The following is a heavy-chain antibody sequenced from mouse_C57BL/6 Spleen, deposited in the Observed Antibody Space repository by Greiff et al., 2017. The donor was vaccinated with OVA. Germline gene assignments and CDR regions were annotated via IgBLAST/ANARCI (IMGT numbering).Heavy chain of an antibody. CDR3: ARWGYDYYAMDY. D-gene: IGHD2-2*01. Sequence: EVQLQQSGPELVKPGDSVKISCKASGYSFTGYFMNWVMQSHGKSLEWIGRINPYNGDTFYNQKFKGKATLTVDKSSSTAHMELRSLTSEDSAVYYCARWGYDYYAMDYWGQGTSVTVSS. CDR2: INPYNGDT. CDR1: GYSFTGYF. V-gene: IGHV1-20*01. J-gene: IGHJ4*01.